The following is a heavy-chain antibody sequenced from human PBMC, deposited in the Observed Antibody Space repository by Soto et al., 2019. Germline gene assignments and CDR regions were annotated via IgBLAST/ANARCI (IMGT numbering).Heavy chain of an antibody. V-gene: IGHV3-11*01. CDR1: GFTFSDYY. CDR2: ISSSGSTI. CDR3: ARDHGELYYDFWSGSQGAAFDI. D-gene: IGHD3-3*01. Sequence: PGGSLRLSCAASGFTFSDYYMSWIRQAPGKGLEWVSYISSSGSTIYYADSVKGRFTISRDNAKNSLYLQMNSLRAEDTAVYYCARDHGELYYDFWSGSQGAAFDIWGQGTMVTVSS. J-gene: IGHJ3*02.